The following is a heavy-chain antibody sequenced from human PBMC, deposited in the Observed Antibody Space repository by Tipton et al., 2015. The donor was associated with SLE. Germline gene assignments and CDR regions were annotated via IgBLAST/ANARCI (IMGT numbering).Heavy chain of an antibody. Sequence: SLRLSCAASGFTFSSYEMNWVRQAPGKGLEWVSYISSSGSTIYYADSVKGRFTISRDNSKNTLYLQMNSLRAEDTAVYYCRLYLAFDIWGQGTMVTVSS. CDR3: RLYLAFDI. CDR2: ISSSGSTI. D-gene: IGHD2-21*01. CDR1: GFTFSSYE. J-gene: IGHJ3*02. V-gene: IGHV3-48*03.